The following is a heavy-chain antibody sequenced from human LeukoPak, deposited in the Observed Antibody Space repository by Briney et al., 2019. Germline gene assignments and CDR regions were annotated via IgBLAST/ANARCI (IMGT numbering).Heavy chain of an antibody. CDR2: NSSSGTGI. J-gene: IGHJ4*02. CDR3: ARSKKVGDDSFEY. CDR1: GFTFSNYE. Sequence: GGSQRLSCTGSGFTFSNYEKNGVPQAPGRGPEGIAYNSSSGTGISYADSVKGRFTISRDNTNLYLQMSRLRAENTSLYYCARSKKVGDDSFEYWGQGTLVTVSS. D-gene: IGHD3-10*01. V-gene: IGHV3-48*03.